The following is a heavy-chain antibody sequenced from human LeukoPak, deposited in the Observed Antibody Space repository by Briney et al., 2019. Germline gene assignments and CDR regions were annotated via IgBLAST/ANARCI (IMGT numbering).Heavy chain of an antibody. CDR1: GFTFSSYS. CDR2: ISSSSYI. J-gene: IGHJ4*02. D-gene: IGHD5-12*01. Sequence: GGSLRLSCAASGFTFSSYSMNWVRQAPGKGLEWVSSISSSSYIYYADSVKGRFTISRDNAKNSLYLQMNSLRAEDTAVYYCAINLVATTLDYWGQGTLVTVSS. CDR3: AINLVATTLDY. V-gene: IGHV3-21*01.